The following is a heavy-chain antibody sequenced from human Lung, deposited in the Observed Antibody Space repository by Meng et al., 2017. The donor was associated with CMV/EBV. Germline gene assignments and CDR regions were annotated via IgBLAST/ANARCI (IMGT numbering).Heavy chain of an antibody. V-gene: IGHV3-30*02. CDR2: IRYDESDK. CDR3: AKDDPVLHQ. Sequence: QGELVESGGVVVLPVGSLRLFCAASGFTFTSYGMPWVRQAPGKGVEWVAFIRYDESDKYYGESVKGRFTISRDTSRNTLDLQMNSLRPEDTGVYYCAKDDPVLHQWGQGTLVTVSS. J-gene: IGHJ4*02. CDR1: GFTFTSYG.